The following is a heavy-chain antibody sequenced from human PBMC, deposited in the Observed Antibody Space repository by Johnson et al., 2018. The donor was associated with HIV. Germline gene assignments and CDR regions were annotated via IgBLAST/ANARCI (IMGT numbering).Heavy chain of an antibody. V-gene: IGHV3-33*01. CDR1: GFTFSGYG. D-gene: IGHD6-6*01. J-gene: IGHJ3*02. Sequence: QVQLVESGGGVVQPGRSLRLSCAASGFTFSGYGMHWVRQAPGKGLEWVAVIWYDGSHKYSADSVKGRFTISRDNSKNTLYLQINSLRVEDTAVYYCACGPYSNSSGVFDIWGQGTMVSVSS. CDR2: IWYDGSHK. CDR3: ACGPYSNSSGVFDI.